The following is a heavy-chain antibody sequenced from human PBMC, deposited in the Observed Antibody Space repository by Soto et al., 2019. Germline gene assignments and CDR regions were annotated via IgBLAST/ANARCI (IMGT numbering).Heavy chain of an antibody. V-gene: IGHV3-33*01. Sequence: GGSLRLSCAASGFTVSSYGMHWVRQAPGKGLEWVAVIWYDGSNKYYADSVKGRFTISRDNSKNTLYLQMNSLRAEDTAVYYCARGPSLAVARNWFDPWGQGTLVTVSS. D-gene: IGHD6-19*01. CDR2: IWYDGSNK. CDR3: ARGPSLAVARNWFDP. CDR1: GFTVSSYG. J-gene: IGHJ5*02.